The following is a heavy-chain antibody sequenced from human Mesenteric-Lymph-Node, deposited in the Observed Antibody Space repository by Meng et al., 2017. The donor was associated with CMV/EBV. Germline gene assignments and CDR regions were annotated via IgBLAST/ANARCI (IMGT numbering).Heavy chain of an antibody. CDR2: IKQDGSEK. J-gene: IGHJ6*02. V-gene: IGHV3-7*01. CDR1: GFTFSSYW. CDR3: ARDYSSSWYHHYYYYGMDV. Sequence: GGSLRLSCAASGFTFSSYWMSWVRQAPGKGLEWVANIKQDGSEKYYVDSVKGRFTISRDNAKNSLYLQMNSLRAEDTAVYYCARDYSSSWYHHYYYYGMDVRGQGTTVTVSS. D-gene: IGHD6-13*01.